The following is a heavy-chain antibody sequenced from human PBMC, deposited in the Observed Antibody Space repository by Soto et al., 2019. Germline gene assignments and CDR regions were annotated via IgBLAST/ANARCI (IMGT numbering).Heavy chain of an antibody. Sequence: SGGSLRLSCAASGFTFSNYAMYWVRQAPAKELEWVSFISSSGDSTYYADSVKGRFTISRDNSKNTLYLQMNSLRADDTAVYYCAKRGVPGAVYYLDYWGQGTLVTVSS. CDR3: AKRGVPGAVYYLDY. CDR2: ISSSGDST. CDR1: GFTFSNYA. D-gene: IGHD2-2*01. V-gene: IGHV3-23*01. J-gene: IGHJ4*02.